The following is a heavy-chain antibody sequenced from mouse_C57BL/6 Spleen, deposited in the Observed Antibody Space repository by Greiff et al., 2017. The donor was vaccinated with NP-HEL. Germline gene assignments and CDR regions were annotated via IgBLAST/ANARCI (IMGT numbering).Heavy chain of an antibody. J-gene: IGHJ3*01. D-gene: IGHD1-1*01. V-gene: IGHV5-4*01. CDR2: ISDGGSYT. Sequence: EVKLMESGGGLVKPGGSLKLSCAASGFTFSSYAMSWVRQTPEKRLEWVATISDGGSYTYYPDNVKGRFTISRDNAKNNLYLQMSHLKSEDTAMYYCAREYYYGSSPFAYWGQGTLVTVSA. CDR1: GFTFSSYA. CDR3: AREYYYGSSPFAY.